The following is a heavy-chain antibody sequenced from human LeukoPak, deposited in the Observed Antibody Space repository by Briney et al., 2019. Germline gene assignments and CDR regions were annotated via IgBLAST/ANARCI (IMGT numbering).Heavy chain of an antibody. J-gene: IGHJ6*04. CDR2: ISSSGSTI. Sequence: GGSLRLSCAASGFTFSSYEMNWVRQAPGKGLEWVSYISSSGSTIYYADSVKGRFTISRDNSKNTLYLQMNSLRAEDTAVYYCARDSYYYGSGSYPGDVWGKGTTVTISS. CDR1: GFTFSSYE. D-gene: IGHD3-10*01. CDR3: ARDSYYYGSGSYPGDV. V-gene: IGHV3-48*03.